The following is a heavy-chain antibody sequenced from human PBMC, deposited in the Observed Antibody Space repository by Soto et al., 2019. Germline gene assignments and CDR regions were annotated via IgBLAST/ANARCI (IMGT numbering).Heavy chain of an antibody. Sequence: PGGSLRLSCSISGFTFSSYAMHWLRQAPGKGLEYVSAISSNGGSTYYADSVKGRFTISRDNSKNTLYLQMSSLRAEDTAVYYCARGCSGDSCYPKTWGQGTLVTVSS. CDR1: GFTFSSYA. J-gene: IGHJ5*02. D-gene: IGHD2-15*01. V-gene: IGHV3-64*04. CDR2: ISSNGGST. CDR3: ARGCSGDSCYPKT.